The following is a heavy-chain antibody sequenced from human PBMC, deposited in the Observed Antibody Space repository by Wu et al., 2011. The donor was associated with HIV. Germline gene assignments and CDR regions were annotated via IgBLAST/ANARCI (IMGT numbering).Heavy chain of an antibody. CDR1: GGTFSSYV. V-gene: IGHV1-69*01. J-gene: IGHJ4*02. D-gene: IGHD3-16*01. CDR3: ARLSQGPGLGEGSNDY. CDR2: IIPIFGKA. Sequence: QVQLVQSGAEVKKPGSSVKVSCKASGGTFSSYVISWVRQAPGQGLEWMGGIIPIFGKANYAQKFQGRVTITMDESRSTTYMELSSLRSEDTAVYYCARLSQGPGLGEGSNDYWGRGNPGHRLL.